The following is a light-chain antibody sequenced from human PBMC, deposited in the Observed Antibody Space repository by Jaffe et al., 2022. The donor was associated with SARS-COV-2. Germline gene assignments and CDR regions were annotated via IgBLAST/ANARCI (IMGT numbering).Light chain of an antibody. CDR1: NIESKS. Sequence: SYVLTQSPSVSVAPGQTASITCEGNNIESKSVHWYHQKPGQAPVLVVYDDSDRPSGIPERFSGSNSGNTATLTISRVEVGDEADYYCQVWDSETEQGIFGGGTKVTVL. V-gene: IGLV3-21*02. CDR2: DDS. J-gene: IGLJ2*01. CDR3: QVWDSETEQGI.